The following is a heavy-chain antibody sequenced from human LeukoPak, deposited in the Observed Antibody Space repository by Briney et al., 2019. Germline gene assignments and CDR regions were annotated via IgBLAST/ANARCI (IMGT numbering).Heavy chain of an antibody. J-gene: IGHJ4*02. D-gene: IGHD6-25*01. CDR1: GFTFSSYA. CDR3: AKGSAAGRPYYFDY. V-gene: IGHV3-23*01. Sequence: GGSLRLSCAASGFTFSSYAMSWVRQAPGKGLEWVSAIDSTGAYTWYPDSVKGRFTISKDSSKTILYLQMNSLRAEDAAVYFCAKGSAAGRPYYFDYWGQGTLVTVSS. CDR2: IDSTGAYT.